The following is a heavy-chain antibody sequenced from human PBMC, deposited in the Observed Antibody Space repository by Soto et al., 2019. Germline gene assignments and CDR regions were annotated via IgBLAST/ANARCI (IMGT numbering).Heavy chain of an antibody. V-gene: IGHV3-23*01. D-gene: IGHD6-19*01. CDR3: AKFSSAAVAGPYYFDY. Sequence: PGGSLRLSCAASGFTFSSYAMSWVRQAPGKGLEWVSAISGSGGSTYYADSVKGRFTISRDNSKNTLYLQMNSLRAEDTAVYYCAKFSSAAVAGPYYFDYWGQGTPVTVSS. CDR2: ISGSGGST. J-gene: IGHJ4*02. CDR1: GFTFSSYA.